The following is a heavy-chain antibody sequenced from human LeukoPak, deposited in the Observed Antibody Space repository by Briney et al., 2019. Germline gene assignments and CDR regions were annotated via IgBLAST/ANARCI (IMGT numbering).Heavy chain of an antibody. Sequence: GGSLRLSCAASGFTASSSYMSWVREAPGKGLEWVSIISSAGTTYYADSVKGRFTISRGNSKNTVYLQVNSLRDEDTAVYYCARDLEAANTYYFDYWGQGTMVTVSS. CDR1: GFTASSSY. V-gene: IGHV3-66*01. CDR3: ARDLEAANTYYFDY. CDR2: ISSAGTT. D-gene: IGHD6-13*01. J-gene: IGHJ4*02.